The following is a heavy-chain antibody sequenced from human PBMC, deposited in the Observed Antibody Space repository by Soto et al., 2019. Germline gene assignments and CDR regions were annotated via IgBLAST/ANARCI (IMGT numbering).Heavy chain of an antibody. Sequence: QVQLVESGGGLVKPGGSLRLSCAASGFTFSDYYMSWIRQAPGKGLEWVSYISSSGNTIYHADSVKGRFTISRDNAKKSLSLQMNSLRAEDTAVYYCARRALITIFGGVIPDDAFDIWGQGTMVTVSS. V-gene: IGHV3-11*01. J-gene: IGHJ3*02. CDR3: ARRALITIFGGVIPDDAFDI. D-gene: IGHD3-3*01. CDR1: GFTFSDYY. CDR2: ISSSGNTI.